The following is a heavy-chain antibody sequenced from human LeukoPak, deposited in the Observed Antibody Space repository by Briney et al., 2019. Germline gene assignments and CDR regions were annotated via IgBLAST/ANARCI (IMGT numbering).Heavy chain of an antibody. D-gene: IGHD3-10*01. CDR3: ASTMVRGVILN. J-gene: IGHJ4*02. CDR1: GGAFSGYY. CDR2: INHSGST. V-gene: IGHV4-34*01. Sequence: PGTLSLTCAVYGGAFSGYYWSWIRQPPGKGLEWIGEINHSGSTNYNPSLKSRVTISVDTSKNQFSLKLSSVTAADTAVYCCASTMVRGVILNWGQGTLVTVSS.